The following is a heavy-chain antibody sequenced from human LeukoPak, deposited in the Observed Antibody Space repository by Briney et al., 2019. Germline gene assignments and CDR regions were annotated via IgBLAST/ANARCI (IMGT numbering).Heavy chain of an antibody. V-gene: IGHV7-4-1*02. Sequence: ASVKVSCKASGYTFTSYAMNWVRQAPGQGLEWMGWINTNTGNPTYAQGFTGRFVFSLDTSVSTAYLQISSLKAEDTAVYYCARESRRCSGGSCYSPNYYYYMDVWGKGTTVTVSS. CDR1: GYTFTSYA. D-gene: IGHD2-15*01. J-gene: IGHJ6*03. CDR3: ARESRRCSGGSCYSPNYYYYMDV. CDR2: INTNTGNP.